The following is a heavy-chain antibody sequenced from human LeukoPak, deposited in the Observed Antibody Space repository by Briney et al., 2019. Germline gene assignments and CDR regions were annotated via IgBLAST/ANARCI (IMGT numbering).Heavy chain of an antibody. V-gene: IGHV3-66*01. CDR2: IYSGGST. J-gene: IGHJ4*02. CDR3: ATNYDILTGYQPDY. Sequence: HPGGSLRLSCAASGFTVSSNYMSWVRQAPGKGLEWVSVIYSGGSTYYADSVKGRFTISRDNSKNTLYLQMNSLRAEDTAVYYCATNYDILTGYQPDYWGQGTLVTVSS. CDR1: GFTVSSNY. D-gene: IGHD3-9*01.